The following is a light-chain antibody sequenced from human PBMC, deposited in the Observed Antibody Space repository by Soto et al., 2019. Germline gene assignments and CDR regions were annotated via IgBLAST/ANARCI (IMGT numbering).Light chain of an antibody. Sequence: DCSTMTWRASQTISTWMAWYQQKPGKAPKLLVYDASTLQSAVPSRFSGTGSGTEFPLTFTVLAPQDIATYYRQQYPSYSRTFGQGTKVDIK. J-gene: IGKJ1*01. V-gene: IGKV1-5*01. CDR1: QTISTW. CDR2: DAS. CDR3: QQYPSYSRT.